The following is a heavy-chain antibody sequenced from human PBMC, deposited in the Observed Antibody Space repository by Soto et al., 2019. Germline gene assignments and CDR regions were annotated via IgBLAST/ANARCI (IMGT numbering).Heavy chain of an antibody. CDR2: INAGNGNT. Sequence: ASVKISCKDSGYTFTSYAMHWVRQAPGQRLEWMGWINAGNGNTKYSQKFQGRVTMTRNTSISTAYMELSSLRSEDTAVYYCARGARGDFWSGSALDVWGQGTTVTVSS. D-gene: IGHD3-3*01. J-gene: IGHJ6*02. CDR1: GYTFTSYA. CDR3: ARGARGDFWSGSALDV. V-gene: IGHV1-3*01.